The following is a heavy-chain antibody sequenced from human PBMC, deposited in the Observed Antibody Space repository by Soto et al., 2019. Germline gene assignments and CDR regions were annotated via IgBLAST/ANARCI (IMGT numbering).Heavy chain of an antibody. V-gene: IGHV1-3*01. D-gene: IGHD3-22*01. Sequence: ASVKVSCKASGYTFTSYAMHWVRQAPGQRLEWMGWINAGNGNTKYSQKFQGRVTITRDTSASTAYMELSSLRSEDAAVYYCARDHYYDSSGPTPHFQHWGQGTLVTVSS. CDR3: ARDHYYDSSGPTPHFQH. CDR1: GYTFTSYA. J-gene: IGHJ1*01. CDR2: INAGNGNT.